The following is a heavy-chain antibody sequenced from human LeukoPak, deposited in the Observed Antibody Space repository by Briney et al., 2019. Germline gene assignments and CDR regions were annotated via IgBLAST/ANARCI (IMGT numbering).Heavy chain of an antibody. D-gene: IGHD3-22*01. CDR2: ISYDGSNK. CDR1: GFTFSSYG. V-gene: IGHV3-30*18. Sequence: GRSLRLSCAASGFTFSSYGMHWVRQAPGKGLEWVAVISYDGSNKYYADSVEGRFTISRDNSKNTLYLQMNSLRAEDTAVYYCAKGPYYYDTSAPRYWGQGTLVTVSS. J-gene: IGHJ4*02. CDR3: AKGPYYYDTSAPRY.